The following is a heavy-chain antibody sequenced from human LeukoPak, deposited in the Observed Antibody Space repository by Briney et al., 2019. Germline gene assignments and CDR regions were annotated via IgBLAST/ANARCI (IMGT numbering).Heavy chain of an antibody. J-gene: IGHJ6*03. V-gene: IGHV3-43D*03. D-gene: IGHD2-2*01. CDR1: GFSFSTYA. CDR3: AKDGAEKYQLLLYYYYYYMDV. CDR2: ISWDGGST. Sequence: PGGSLRLSCAASGFSFSTYAMHWVRQAPGKGLEWVSLISWDGGSTYYADSVKGRFTISRDNSKNSLYLQMNSLRAEDTAVYYCAKDGAEKYQLLLYYYYYYMDVWGKGTTVTISS.